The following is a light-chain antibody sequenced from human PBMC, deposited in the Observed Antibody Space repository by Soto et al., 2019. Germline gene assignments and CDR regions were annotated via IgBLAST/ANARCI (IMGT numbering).Light chain of an antibody. CDR3: QQSFEIPVT. CDR1: LSITNY. Sequence: DIQMTQSPSSLSASVGDRVTITCRANLSITNYLHWYQQKSGRVPKLLIYAASNLQSGVPSRFRGSGSGTDFTLTIASLQSEDFATYFCQQSFEIPVTFGQGTKVDIK. CDR2: AAS. J-gene: IGKJ2*01. V-gene: IGKV1-39*01.